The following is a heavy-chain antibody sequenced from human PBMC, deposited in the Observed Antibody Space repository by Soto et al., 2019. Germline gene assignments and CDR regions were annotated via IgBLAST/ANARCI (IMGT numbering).Heavy chain of an antibody. CDR2: ISYDGSYK. D-gene: IGHD5-12*01. CDR1: GFTFSSYG. Sequence: QVQLVESGGGVVQPGRSLRLSCAASGFTFSSYGMHWVRQAPGKGLEWVAVISYDGSYKYYADSVKGRFTISRDNSKNTLYLQMNSLRAEDTAVYYCAKNRDGYNWGLDYWGQGTLVTVSS. J-gene: IGHJ4*02. V-gene: IGHV3-30*18. CDR3: AKNRDGYNWGLDY.